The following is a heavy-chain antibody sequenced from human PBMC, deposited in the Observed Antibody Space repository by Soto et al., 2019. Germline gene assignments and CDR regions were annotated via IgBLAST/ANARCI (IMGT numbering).Heavy chain of an antibody. J-gene: IGHJ6*03. Sequence: SETLSLTCAVSSGSISSSNWWSWVRQPPGKGLEWIGEIYHSGSTNYNPSLKSRVTISVDKSKNQFSLKLSSVTAADTAVYYCARTVSSSSWYIPYYMDVWGKGTTVTVSS. D-gene: IGHD6-13*01. CDR3: ARTVSSSSWYIPYYMDV. CDR1: SGSISSSNW. CDR2: IYHSGST. V-gene: IGHV4-4*02.